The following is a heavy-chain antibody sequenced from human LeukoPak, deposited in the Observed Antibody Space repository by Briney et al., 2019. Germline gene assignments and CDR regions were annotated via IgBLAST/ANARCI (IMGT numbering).Heavy chain of an antibody. J-gene: IGHJ4*02. D-gene: IGHD2-21*02. Sequence: GGSLRLSCAASGSTFSSYAMHWVRQAPGKGLEWVAVISYDGSNKYYADSVKGRFTISRDNSKNTLYLQMNSLRAEDTAVYYCAKVPAAGVTFDYWGQGTLVTVSS. V-gene: IGHV3-30-3*01. CDR3: AKVPAAGVTFDY. CDR2: ISYDGSNK. CDR1: GSTFSSYA.